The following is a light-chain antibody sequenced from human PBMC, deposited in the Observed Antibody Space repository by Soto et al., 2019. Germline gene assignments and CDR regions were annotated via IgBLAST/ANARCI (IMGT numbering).Light chain of an antibody. J-gene: IGKJ5*01. Sequence: ETVLTQPPGTLSLSPGERATLSFRASQSVPRSYLAWYQQKPGQAPRLLIYGTSSRATGIPDRFSGSGSGTDFTLTISRLEPEDFAVFYCQQYGSSITFGQGTRREIK. CDR2: GTS. CDR3: QQYGSSIT. V-gene: IGKV3-20*01. CDR1: QSVPRSY.